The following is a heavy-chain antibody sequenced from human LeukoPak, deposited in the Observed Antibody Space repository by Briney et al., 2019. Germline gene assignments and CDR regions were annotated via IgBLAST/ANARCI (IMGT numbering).Heavy chain of an antibody. J-gene: IGHJ4*02. CDR2: VNRWGST. D-gene: IGHD6-25*01. CDR1: GASFSLYH. Sequence: SQTLSLTCAVHGASFSLYHWSWIRQSPGKGLEWVGEVNRWGSTNYNPSLESRVTISVGMSKNQFSLNLRSLTAADTAVYYCATDSQSSVYYFWSQGALVTVSS. V-gene: IGHV4-34*01. CDR3: ATDSQSSVYYF.